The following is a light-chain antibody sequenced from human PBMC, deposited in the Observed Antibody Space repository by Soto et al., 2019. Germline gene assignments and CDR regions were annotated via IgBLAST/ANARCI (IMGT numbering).Light chain of an antibody. CDR3: AACYVSPVV. CDR1: SSNIGTNT. J-gene: IGLJ2*01. Sequence: QSVLTQPPSASGTPGQRVTISCSGSSSNIGTNTVIWYQQLPGAAPKLLIYSDNQRPSGVPDRFSGSKSGTSASLAISGLQSEDEADYYCAACYVSPVVFGGGTKLTVL. V-gene: IGLV1-44*01. CDR2: SDN.